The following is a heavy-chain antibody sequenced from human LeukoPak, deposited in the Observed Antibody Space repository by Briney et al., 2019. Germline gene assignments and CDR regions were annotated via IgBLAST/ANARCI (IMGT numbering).Heavy chain of an antibody. V-gene: IGHV4-59*01. CDR1: GGTISSYY. CDR2: IYYSGST. Sequence: SETLSLTCTASGGTISSYYRSWVRQPPGKGLEWIGYIYYSGSTKYNPSLKSRVTISVDTSKNQCSLKLSSLTAADTAVYYCARSSRGVGAGFDYWGQGTLVTVSS. D-gene: IGHD1-26*01. J-gene: IGHJ4*02. CDR3: ARSSRGVGAGFDY.